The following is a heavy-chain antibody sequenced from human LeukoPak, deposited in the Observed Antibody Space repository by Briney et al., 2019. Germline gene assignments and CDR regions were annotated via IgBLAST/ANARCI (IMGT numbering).Heavy chain of an antibody. V-gene: IGHV3-53*01. CDR1: GFTFSTYA. D-gene: IGHD1-26*01. Sequence: GGSLRLSCAASGFTFSTYAMTWVRQAPGKGLEWVSIIYSSGSTYYADSVKGRFTISRDNSKNTLYLQMNSLRAEDTAVYYCARARGSGTYYFDYWGQGTLVTVSS. J-gene: IGHJ4*02. CDR3: ARARGSGTYYFDY. CDR2: IYSSGST.